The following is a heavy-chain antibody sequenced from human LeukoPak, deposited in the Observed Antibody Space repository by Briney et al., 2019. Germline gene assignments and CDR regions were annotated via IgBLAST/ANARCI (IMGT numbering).Heavy chain of an antibody. CDR1: GFTFSSYW. V-gene: IGHV3-7*01. CDR3: ARAADYDSSGYYYDPPSRVWFDP. CDR2: IKQDGSEK. D-gene: IGHD3-22*01. Sequence: GGSLRLSCAASGFTFSSYWMSWVRQAPGKGLEWVANIKQDGSEKYYVDSVKGRFTISRDNAKNSLYLQMNSLRAEDTAVYYCARAADYDSSGYYYDPPSRVWFDPWGQGTLVTVSS. J-gene: IGHJ5*02.